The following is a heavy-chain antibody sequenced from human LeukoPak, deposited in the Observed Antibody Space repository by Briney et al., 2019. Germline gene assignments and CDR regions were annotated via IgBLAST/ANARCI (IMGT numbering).Heavy chain of an antibody. V-gene: IGHV4-34*01. Sequence: SETLSLTCAVYGGSFSGYYWSWIPQPPGKGLEGIGEINHSGSTNYNPSHKSRHNLSIDTSKNQFSLKLSSVTAADTAVYYCARGSLYGDYPNYWGQGTLVTVSS. J-gene: IGHJ4*02. D-gene: IGHD4-17*01. CDR3: ARGSLYGDYPNY. CDR2: INHSGST. CDR1: GGSFSGYY.